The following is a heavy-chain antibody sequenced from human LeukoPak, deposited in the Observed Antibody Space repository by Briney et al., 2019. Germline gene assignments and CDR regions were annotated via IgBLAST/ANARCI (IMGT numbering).Heavy chain of an antibody. V-gene: IGHV4-39*01. CDR3: ARHLLRPRGTIFGVLIIGHFDY. J-gene: IGHJ4*02. D-gene: IGHD3-3*01. CDR2: IYYSGST. CDR1: GASVSNHY. Sequence: SETLSLTCTVSGASVSNHYWGWIRQPPGKGLEWIGSIYYSGSTYYNPSLESRVTISVDTSKNQFSLKLSSVTAADTAVYYCARHLLRPRGTIFGVLIIGHFDYWGQGTLVTVSS.